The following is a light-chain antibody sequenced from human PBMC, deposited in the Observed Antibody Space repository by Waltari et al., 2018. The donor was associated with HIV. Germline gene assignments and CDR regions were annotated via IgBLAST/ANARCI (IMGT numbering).Light chain of an antibody. CDR1: QSISSY. CDR3: QQSNSIPFT. CDR2: APS. J-gene: IGKJ3*01. Sequence: DIQMTQSPSSLSASVRDSVPITCRASQSISSYLIWYQQKPGKAPKLLIYAPSSLQSGVPSRFSGSGFGTDFTLTISSLQPEYFATYYCQQSNSIPFTFGPGTKVDIK. V-gene: IGKV1-39*01.